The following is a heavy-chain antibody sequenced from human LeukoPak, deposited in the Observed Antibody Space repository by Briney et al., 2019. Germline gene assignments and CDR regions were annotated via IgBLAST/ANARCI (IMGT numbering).Heavy chain of an antibody. J-gene: IGHJ4*02. Sequence: ASVKVSCKASGYTFTSYGISWVRQAPGQGLEWMGWINTNTGNPTYAQGFTGRFVFSLDTSVSTAYLQISSLKAEDTAVYYCARTHSSRSYYSFDYWGQGTLVTVSS. CDR1: GYTFTSYG. CDR2: INTNTGNP. CDR3: ARTHSSRSYYSFDY. D-gene: IGHD1-26*01. V-gene: IGHV7-4-1*02.